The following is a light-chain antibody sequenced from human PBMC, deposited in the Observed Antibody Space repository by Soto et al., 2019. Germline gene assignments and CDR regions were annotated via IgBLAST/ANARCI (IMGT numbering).Light chain of an antibody. Sequence: VISHSPVTLSVSTGERATLSCRASQSVSRDLAWYQQKPGQAPRLLIYDASARTSDIPARFSGGGSGTEFTLTISGLQSEDFAVYYCQQYNNWPRTFGQGTKVDIK. J-gene: IGKJ1*01. V-gene: IGKV3-15*01. CDR3: QQYNNWPRT. CDR2: DAS. CDR1: QSVSRD.